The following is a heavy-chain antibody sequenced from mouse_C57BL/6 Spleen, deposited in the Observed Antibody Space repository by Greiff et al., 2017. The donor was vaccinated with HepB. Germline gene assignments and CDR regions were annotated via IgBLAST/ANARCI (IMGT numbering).Heavy chain of an antibody. CDR1: GYTFTSYW. J-gene: IGHJ3*01. Sequence: QVQLQQPGAELVRPGSSVKLSCKASGYTFTSYWMDWVKQRPGQGLEWIGNIYPSNSETHYNQKFKDKATLTVDKYSSTAYMQLSSLTSADSAVYYCARITTVVARAYWGQGTLVAVSA. V-gene: IGHV1-61*01. CDR3: ARITTVVARAY. CDR2: IYPSNSET. D-gene: IGHD1-1*01.